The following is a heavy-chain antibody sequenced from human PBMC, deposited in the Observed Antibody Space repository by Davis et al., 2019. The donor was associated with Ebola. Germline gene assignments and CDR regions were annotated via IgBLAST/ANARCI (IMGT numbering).Heavy chain of an antibody. CDR2: ISGSSRYI. Sequence: GESLKISCAASGFTFSSYSMIWVRQAPGKGLEWVSSISGSSRYIYYADSVKGRFSISRDNAKNSLYLQMNSLRAEDTAVYYCARRADYWGQGTLVTVSS. CDR1: GFTFSSYS. V-gene: IGHV3-21*01. CDR3: ARRADY. J-gene: IGHJ4*02.